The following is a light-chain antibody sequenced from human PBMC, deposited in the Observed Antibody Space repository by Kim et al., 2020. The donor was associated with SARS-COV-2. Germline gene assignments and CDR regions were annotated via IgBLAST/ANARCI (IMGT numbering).Light chain of an antibody. J-gene: IGLJ3*02. Sequence: LSPGHTASITCSGDKLGDKYACWYQQKPGQSPVLVIYQDSKRPSGIPERFSGSNSGNTATLTISGTQAMDEADYYCQAWDSSTGVFGGGTQLTVL. CDR1: KLGDKY. V-gene: IGLV3-1*01. CDR2: QDS. CDR3: QAWDSSTGV.